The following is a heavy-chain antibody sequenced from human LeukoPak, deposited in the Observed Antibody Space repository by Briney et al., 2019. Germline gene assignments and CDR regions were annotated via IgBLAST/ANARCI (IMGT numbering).Heavy chain of an antibody. V-gene: IGHV3-48*04. CDR2: ISSSSSTI. CDR3: AKTTNYDILTGVPEAV. CDR1: GFTFSSYS. J-gene: IGHJ6*02. D-gene: IGHD3-9*01. Sequence: GGSLRLSCAASGFTFSSYSMNWVRQAPGKGLEWVSYISSSSSTIYYADSVKGRFTISRDNAKNSLYLQMNSLRAEDTAVYYCAKTTNYDILTGVPEAVWGQGTTVTVSS.